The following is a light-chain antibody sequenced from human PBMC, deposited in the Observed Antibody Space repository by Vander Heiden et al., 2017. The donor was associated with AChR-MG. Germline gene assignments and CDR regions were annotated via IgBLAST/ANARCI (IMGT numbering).Light chain of an antibody. CDR1: SSDVGGYNY. CDR3: CSYAGSYTWV. Sequence: QSALPQPRSVSGSPGQPVALSSTGTSSDVGGYNYVSWYQQHPGKAPKLMIYDVTKRPSGVPDRFSGSKSGNTASLTISGLQAEDEADYYCCSYAGSYTWVFGGGTKLTVL. V-gene: IGLV2-11*01. J-gene: IGLJ3*02. CDR2: DVT.